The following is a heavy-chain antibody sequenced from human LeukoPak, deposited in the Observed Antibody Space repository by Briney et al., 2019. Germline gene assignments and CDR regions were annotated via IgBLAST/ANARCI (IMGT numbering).Heavy chain of an antibody. CDR1: GYTFTGYY. CDR2: INPNSGGT. CDR3: ARDGIFGVVIIAFDI. V-gene: IGHV1-2*02. Sequence: ASVKVSCKASGYTFTGYYMHWVRQAPGQGLEWMGWINPNSGGTNYAQKFQGRVTMTRDTSISTAYMELSRLRSDDTAVYHCARDGIFGVVIIAFDIWGQGTMVTVSS. D-gene: IGHD3-3*01. J-gene: IGHJ3*02.